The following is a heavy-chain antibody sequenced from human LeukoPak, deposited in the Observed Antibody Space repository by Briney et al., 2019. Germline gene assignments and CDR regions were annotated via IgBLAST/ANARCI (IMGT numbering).Heavy chain of an antibody. J-gene: IGHJ4*02. CDR3: AKDQIVVTAIWGGDY. CDR2: IRYDGSNK. Sequence: GGSLRLSCAASGFTFSSYGMHWVRQAPGKGLEWVAFIRYDGSNKYYAGSVKGRFTISRDNSKNTLYLQMNSLRAEDTAVYYCAKDQIVVTAIWGGDYWGQGTLVTVSS. V-gene: IGHV3-30*02. D-gene: IGHD2-21*02. CDR1: GFTFSSYG.